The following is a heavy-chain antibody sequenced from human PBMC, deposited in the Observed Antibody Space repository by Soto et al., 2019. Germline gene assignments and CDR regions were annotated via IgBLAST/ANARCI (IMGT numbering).Heavy chain of an antibody. Sequence: QVHLVQSGAEVKKPGASVKVSCKGSGYDFTTYGITWVRQAPGKGLEWMAWISAHNGNTDYAQKLQGRVTVTRDTSTSTAYMELRSLRSDDTAMYYCARGRYGDYWGQGALVTVSS. J-gene: IGHJ4*02. CDR3: ARGRYGDY. CDR1: GYDFTTYG. D-gene: IGHD1-1*01. V-gene: IGHV1-18*01. CDR2: ISAHNGNT.